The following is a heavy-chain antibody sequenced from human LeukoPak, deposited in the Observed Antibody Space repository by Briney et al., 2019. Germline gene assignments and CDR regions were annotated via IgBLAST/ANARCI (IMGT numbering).Heavy chain of an antibody. CDR1: GGSITSHF. D-gene: IGHD2-2*01. CDR2: IYYSGST. V-gene: IGHV4-59*08. CDR3: ARMPEAFDY. Sequence: PSETLSLTCSVSGGSITSHFWSWIRQPPGKGLEWIGYIYYSGSTNYNPSLKSRVTISVDTSKNQFSLKLSSVTAADTAVYYCARMPEAFDYWGQGTLVTVSS. J-gene: IGHJ4*02.